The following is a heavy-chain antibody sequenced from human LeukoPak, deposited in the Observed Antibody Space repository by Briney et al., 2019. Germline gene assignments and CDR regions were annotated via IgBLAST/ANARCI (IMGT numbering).Heavy chain of an antibody. CDR1: GFTFSSYA. J-gene: IGHJ4*02. D-gene: IGHD2-15*01. CDR3: AKLGYCSGGSCYKKLYYFDY. CDR2: ISYDGSNK. Sequence: PGRSLRLSCAASGFTFSSYAMHWVRQAPGKGLEWVAVISYDGSNKYYADSVKGRFTISRDNSKNTLYLQMNSLRAEDTAVYYCAKLGYCSGGSCYKKLYYFDYWGQGTLVTVSS. V-gene: IGHV3-30*04.